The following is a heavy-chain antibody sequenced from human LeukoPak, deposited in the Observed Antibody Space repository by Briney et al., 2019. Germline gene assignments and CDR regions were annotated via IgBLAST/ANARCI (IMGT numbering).Heavy chain of an antibody. D-gene: IGHD6-13*01. Sequence: SQTLSLTCTVSGGSISSGSYYWSWIRQPAGKGPEWIGRIYTSGSTNYNPSLKSRVTISVDTSKNQFSLKLSSVTAADTAVYYCATGSSWYVDYWGQGTLVTVSS. CDR2: IYTSGST. J-gene: IGHJ4*02. V-gene: IGHV4-61*02. CDR1: GGSISSGSYY. CDR3: ATGSSWYVDY.